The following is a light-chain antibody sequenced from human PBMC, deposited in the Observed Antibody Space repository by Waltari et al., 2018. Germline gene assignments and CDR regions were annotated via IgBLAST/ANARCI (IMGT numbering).Light chain of an antibody. CDR1: QSISTN. Sequence: PSLSPSHRPPRSCRASQSISTNLVWYQHKPGQAPRLLIYDASTRATGVPPRFSGSGSGTEFTLTINRLQSEDFAVYYCQQYNNWPTFGQGTKLAIK. V-gene: IGKV3-15*01. CDR3: QQYNNWPT. J-gene: IGKJ2*01. CDR2: DAS.